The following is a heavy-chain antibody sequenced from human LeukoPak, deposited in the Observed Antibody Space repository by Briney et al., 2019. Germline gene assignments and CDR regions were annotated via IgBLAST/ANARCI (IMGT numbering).Heavy chain of an antibody. V-gene: IGHV3-23*01. CDR2: ISGSGGST. CDR1: GFTFISHG. J-gene: IGHJ4*02. Sequence: SXAASGFTFISHGMSWVRQAPGKGLEWVSTISGSGGSTFYADSVQGRFTISRDNSKNTLYLQMDRLRAEDTAVYYCAXDRXFXXTTPDYWGXGTLVTVSS. D-gene: IGHD1-1*01. CDR3: AXDRXFXXTTPDY.